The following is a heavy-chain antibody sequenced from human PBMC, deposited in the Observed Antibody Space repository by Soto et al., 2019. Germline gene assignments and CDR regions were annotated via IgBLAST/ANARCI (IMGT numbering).Heavy chain of an antibody. CDR3: AKLNRRITIFGVVIIGYMDV. CDR2: ISGSGGST. D-gene: IGHD3-3*01. V-gene: IGHV3-23*01. CDR1: GFTFSSYA. J-gene: IGHJ6*03. Sequence: PGGSLRLSCAASGFTFSSYAMSWVRQAPGKGLEWVSAISGSGGSTYYADSVKGRFTISRDNSKNTLYLQMNSLRAEDTAVYYCAKLNRRITIFGVVIIGYMDVWGKGTAVTVSS.